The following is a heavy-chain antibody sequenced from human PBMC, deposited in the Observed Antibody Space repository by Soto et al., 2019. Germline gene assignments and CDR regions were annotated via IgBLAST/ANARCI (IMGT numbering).Heavy chain of an antibody. J-gene: IGHJ6*02. D-gene: IGHD3-3*01. Sequence: EVQLVQSGAEVKKPGESLKISCKGSGYSFTSYWIGWVRQMPGKGLEWMGIIYPGDSNTRYSPSLQGQVTISVDKSISTAYLQWSSLKATDTAMYYCARHAYDFWSGHPNPRYYYGMDVWGHGTMVTVSS. CDR1: GYSFTSYW. V-gene: IGHV5-51*01. CDR3: ARHAYDFWSGHPNPRYYYGMDV. CDR2: IYPGDSNT.